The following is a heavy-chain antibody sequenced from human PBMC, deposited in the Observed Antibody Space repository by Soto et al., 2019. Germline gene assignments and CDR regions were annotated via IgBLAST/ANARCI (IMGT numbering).Heavy chain of an antibody. J-gene: IGHJ4*02. Sequence: EVQLVESVGDLVQPGGSLRLSCLASGFTFSNYWMHWVRQPPGKGLEWVSRIKNDGSGAYYADSVKSRFTISRDNAKNAMHMQLKSRRVEDLAVYCCTRGDGDYLDGNGYLGRHWGQGTLVTVPS. V-gene: IGHV3-74*01. CDR1: GFTFSNYW. D-gene: IGHD3-22*01. CDR2: IKNDGSGA. CDR3: TRGDGDYLDGNGYLGRH.